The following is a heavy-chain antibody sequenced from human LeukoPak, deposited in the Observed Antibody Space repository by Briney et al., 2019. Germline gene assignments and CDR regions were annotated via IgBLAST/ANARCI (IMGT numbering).Heavy chain of an antibody. CDR3: ARTLGYCSSTSCYPLYFDY. CDR1: GGSISSGDYY. CDR2: IYYSGST. Sequence: PSQTLSLTCTVSGGSISSGDYYWSWIRQPPGKGLEWIGYIYYSGSTYYNPSLKSRVTISVDTSKNQFSLKLSSVTAADTAVYYCARTLGYCSSTSCYPLYFDYWGQGTLVNVSS. D-gene: IGHD2-2*01. J-gene: IGHJ4*02. V-gene: IGHV4-30-4*01.